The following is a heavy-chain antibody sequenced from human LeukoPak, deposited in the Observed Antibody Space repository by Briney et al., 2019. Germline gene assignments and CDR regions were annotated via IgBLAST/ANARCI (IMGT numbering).Heavy chain of an antibody. V-gene: IGHV4-61*02. D-gene: IGHD2-8*01. CDR1: GGSISSGSYY. CDR3: ARGDVLMVYAP. Sequence: PSETLSLTCTVSGGSISSGSYYWSWIRQPAGKGLEWIGRIYTSGSTNYNPSLKSRVTISVDTSKNQFSLKLSSVTAADTAVYYCARGDVLMVYAPWGQGTLVTVSS. CDR2: IYTSGST. J-gene: IGHJ5*02.